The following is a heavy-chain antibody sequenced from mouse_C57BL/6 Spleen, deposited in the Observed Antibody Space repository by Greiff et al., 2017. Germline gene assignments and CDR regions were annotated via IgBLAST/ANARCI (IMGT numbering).Heavy chain of an antibody. CDR2: IYPGDGDT. J-gene: IGHJ2*01. CDR1: GYAFSSYW. CDR3: ATPDYYGSSFDY. D-gene: IGHD1-1*01. V-gene: IGHV1-80*01. Sequence: QVQLQQSGAELVKPGASVKISCKASGYAFSSYWMNWVKQRPGKGLEWIGQIYPGDGDTNYNGKFKGKATLTADKSSSTAYMQLSSLTSEDSAVYFCATPDYYGSSFDYWGQGTTLTVSS.